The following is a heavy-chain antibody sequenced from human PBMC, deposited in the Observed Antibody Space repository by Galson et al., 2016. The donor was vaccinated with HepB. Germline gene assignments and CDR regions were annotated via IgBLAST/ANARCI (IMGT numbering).Heavy chain of an antibody. Sequence: SLRLSCAASGFTFDDYTMHWVRQAPGKGLEWVSLIRWDGVTTHYADSLRGRFTISRDNSKNSLYLQMNSLTTEDTALYYCAKDKNTAVDSFYSGMDVWGQGTTVTVSS. CDR2: IRWDGVTT. CDR3: AKDKNTAVDSFYSGMDV. D-gene: IGHD5-18*01. CDR1: GFTFDDYT. V-gene: IGHV3-43*01. J-gene: IGHJ6*02.